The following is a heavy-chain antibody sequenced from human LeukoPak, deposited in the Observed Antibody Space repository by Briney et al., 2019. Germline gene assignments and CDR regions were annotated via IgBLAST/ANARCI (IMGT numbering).Heavy chain of an antibody. J-gene: IGHJ4*02. CDR3: ARQRIVVVTAIPFFDY. CDR2: IYHSGST. V-gene: IGHV4-39*01. CDR1: GGSISSGDYY. Sequence: SQTLPLTCTVSGGSISSGDYYWSWIRQPPGKGLEWIGSIYHSGSTYYNPSLKSRVTISVDTSKNQFSLKLSSVTAADTAVYYCARQRIVVVTAIPFFDYWGQGTLVTVSS. D-gene: IGHD2-21*02.